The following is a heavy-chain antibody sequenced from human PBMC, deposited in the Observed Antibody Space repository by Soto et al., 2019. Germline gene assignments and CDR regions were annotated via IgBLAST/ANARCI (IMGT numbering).Heavy chain of an antibody. CDR3: AKRAPGSGWSVFDY. V-gene: IGHV3-23*01. D-gene: IGHD6-19*01. CDR1: GFTFCSYA. Sequence: AGCMGISSAASGFTFCSYAMSWVRKAPGKGLEWVSAISGSGGSTYYADSVKGRFTISRDNSKNTLYLQMNSLRAEDTAVYYCAKRAPGSGWSVFDYWGQGTLVPGSS. CDR2: ISGSGGST. J-gene: IGHJ4*02.